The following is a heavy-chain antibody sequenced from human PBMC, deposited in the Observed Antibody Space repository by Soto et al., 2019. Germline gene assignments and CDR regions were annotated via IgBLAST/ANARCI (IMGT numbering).Heavy chain of an antibody. CDR2: ISGIGGST. J-gene: IGHJ4*02. Sequence: EVQLLESGGGLGQPGGSLRLSCAASGFTFSTYAMSWVRQAPGKGLEWVSAISGIGGSTFYADSVKGRFTISRDNSKNTLYLQMNSLRAEDTALYYCAKPIIYGSGSYYVGSYDYWGQGTLVTVSS. CDR1: GFTFSTYA. V-gene: IGHV3-23*01. D-gene: IGHD3-10*01. CDR3: AKPIIYGSGSYYVGSYDY.